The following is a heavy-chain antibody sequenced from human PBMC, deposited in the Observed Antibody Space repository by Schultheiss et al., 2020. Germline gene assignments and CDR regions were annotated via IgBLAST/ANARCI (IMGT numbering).Heavy chain of an antibody. D-gene: IGHD4-17*01. CDR1: GGSISSSSYY. V-gene: IGHV3-23*01. CDR3: AKGFPLRVPTTVTGADAFDI. J-gene: IGHJ3*02. Sequence: ETLSLTCTVSGGSISSSSYYWGWIRQPPGKGLEWVSAISGSGGSTYYADSVKGRFTISRDNSKNTLYLQMNSLRAEDTAVYYCAKGFPLRVPTTVTGADAFDIWGQGTMVNVSS. CDR2: ISGSGGST.